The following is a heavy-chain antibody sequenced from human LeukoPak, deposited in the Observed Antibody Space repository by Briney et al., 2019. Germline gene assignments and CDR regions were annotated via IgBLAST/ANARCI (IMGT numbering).Heavy chain of an antibody. D-gene: IGHD3-10*01. V-gene: IGHV3-53*01. CDR1: GFTVSSNY. CDR3: ARDRGSGSPHPRHDAFDI. Sequence: GGSLRLSCAASGFTVSSNYMSWVRQAPGKGLEWVSVIYSGSSTYYADSVKGRFTISRDNSKNTLYLQMNSLRAEDTAVYYCARDRGSGSPHPRHDAFDIWGQGTMVTVSS. CDR2: IYSGSST. J-gene: IGHJ3*02.